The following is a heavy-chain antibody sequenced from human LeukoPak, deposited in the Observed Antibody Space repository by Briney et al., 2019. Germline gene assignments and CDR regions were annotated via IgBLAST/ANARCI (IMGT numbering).Heavy chain of an antibody. CDR1: GFTFSSYS. V-gene: IGHV3-21*01. Sequence: GGSLRLSCAASGFTFSSYSMNWVRQAPGKGLEWVSSISSSSSYIYYADSVKGRFTISRDNAKNSLYLQMSSLRAEDTAVYYCARDPIAVAGYFDYWGQGTLVTVSS. CDR3: ARDPIAVAGYFDY. CDR2: ISSSSSYI. D-gene: IGHD6-19*01. J-gene: IGHJ4*02.